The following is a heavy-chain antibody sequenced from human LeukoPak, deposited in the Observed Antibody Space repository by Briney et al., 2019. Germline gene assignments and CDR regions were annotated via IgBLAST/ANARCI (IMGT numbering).Heavy chain of an antibody. CDR1: GFTFSSYG. CDR2: IRYDGSNK. D-gene: IGHD6-19*01. Sequence: PGGSLRLSCAASGFTFSSYGMYWVRQAPGKGLEWVAFIRYDGSNKYYADSVKGRFTISRDNSKNTLYLQMNSLRAEDTAVYYCAKDSSIAVAGISYYYYYYMDVWGKGTTVTLSS. J-gene: IGHJ6*03. V-gene: IGHV3-30*02. CDR3: AKDSSIAVAGISYYYYYYMDV.